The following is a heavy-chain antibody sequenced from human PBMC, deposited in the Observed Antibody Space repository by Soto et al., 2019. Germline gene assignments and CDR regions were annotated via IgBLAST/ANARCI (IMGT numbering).Heavy chain of an antibody. J-gene: IGHJ4*02. CDR2: ISAYNGNT. Sequence: QVQLVHSGAEVKKPGASVKVSCKASGYTFTSYGISWVRQAPGQGLEWMGWISAYNGNTNYAQKLQGRVTMTTDTSPRKAYMGAGGLRSGDTAVYYCARGGGAYCSGGSCYLSYYFDYWGQGTLVTVSS. CDR3: ARGGGAYCSGGSCYLSYYFDY. D-gene: IGHD2-15*01. CDR1: GYTFTSYG. V-gene: IGHV1-18*01.